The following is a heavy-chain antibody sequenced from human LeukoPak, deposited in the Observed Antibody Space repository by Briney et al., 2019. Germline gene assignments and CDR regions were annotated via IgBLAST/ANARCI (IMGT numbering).Heavy chain of an antibody. J-gene: IGHJ4*02. Sequence: GGSLRLSCAASGFTFSGSTMHWVRQASGKGLEWVGRIRSKANSYATTYAASVKGRFAISRDDSKNTAYLQMNSLRAEDTAVYYCAKGVGYCTVISCYHFDYWGQGTLVTVSS. CDR3: AKGVGYCTVISCYHFDY. CDR2: IRSKANSYAT. V-gene: IGHV3-73*01. CDR1: GFTFSGST. D-gene: IGHD2-15*01.